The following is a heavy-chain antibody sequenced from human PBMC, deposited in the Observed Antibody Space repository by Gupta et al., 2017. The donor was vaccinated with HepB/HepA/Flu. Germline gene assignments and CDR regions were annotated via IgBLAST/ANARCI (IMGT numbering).Heavy chain of an antibody. CDR3: AKDLYNSGWYNFFDP. V-gene: IGHV3-30*18. CDR2: ISYDGNSK. D-gene: IGHD6-19*01. CDR1: GFSFSTNG. J-gene: IGHJ5*02. Sequence: QVQLVESGGGVVQPGGSLRLSCAASGFSFSTNGMHWVRQAPGKGLEWVSMISYDGNSKHYIDSVKGRFTISRDNSRNTLYLQMNSLRAEDTAVYFCAKDLYNSGWYNFFDPWGQGTLVTVSS.